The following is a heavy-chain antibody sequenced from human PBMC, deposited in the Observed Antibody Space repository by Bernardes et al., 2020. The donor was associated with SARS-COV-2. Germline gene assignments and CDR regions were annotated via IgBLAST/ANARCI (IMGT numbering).Heavy chain of an antibody. V-gene: IGHV3-48*01. CDR2: INSGRNNI. CDR3: CRASPQVVRGAADY. D-gene: IGHD3-10*01. J-gene: IGHJ4*02. CDR1: GFTFSTYG. Sequence: GGSLRLSCAASGFTFSTYGMNWVRQAPGKGLAWLSSINSGRNNIFYADSVKGRFTISRDDTNNSLSLQTNSLRADVTAVYYCCRASPQVVRGAADYWREGTLVTVSS.